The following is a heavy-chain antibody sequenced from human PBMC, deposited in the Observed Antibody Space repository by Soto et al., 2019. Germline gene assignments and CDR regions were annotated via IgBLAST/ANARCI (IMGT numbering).Heavy chain of an antibody. J-gene: IGHJ4*02. CDR3: AHIGTYSGRTY. Sequence: QITLKGSGPTLVRPTQTLPLTCTLAGFSLSTNEVGVGWIRQPPGKALDWLALIYWEDGKRYSPSLESRLTITKDTSKDRVVLTMTNMDPVDTATYYCAHIGTYSGRTYWGQGILFTVSS. V-gene: IGHV2-5*02. CDR2: IYWEDGK. CDR1: GFSLSTNEVG. D-gene: IGHD3-16*01.